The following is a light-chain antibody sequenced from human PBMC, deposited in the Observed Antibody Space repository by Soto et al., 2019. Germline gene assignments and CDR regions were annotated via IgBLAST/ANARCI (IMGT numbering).Light chain of an antibody. V-gene: IGLV1-40*01. Sequence: QSVLTQPPSVSGALGQRVTISCTGSSSNIGAGYDVHWYQQLPGTAPKLLIYGHTNRPSGVPDRFSGSRSGTSASLAISGLQAEDEADYYCQSHDSSLSTYVFGTGTNLTVL. CDR3: QSHDSSLSTYV. CDR2: GHT. J-gene: IGLJ1*01. CDR1: SSNIGAGYD.